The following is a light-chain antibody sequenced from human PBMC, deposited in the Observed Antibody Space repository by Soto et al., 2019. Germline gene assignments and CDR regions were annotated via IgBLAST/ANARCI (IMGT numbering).Light chain of an antibody. CDR1: SSDVGGYNY. Sequence: QSALTQPRSVSGSPGQSVTISCTGTSSDVGGYNYVSWYQRHPGKAPKLIISGVTKRPSGVPDRFSGSKSGNTASLTISGPQAEDEADYDCCSYAGSDILIFGGGTKLTVL. CDR3: CSYAGSDILI. V-gene: IGLV2-11*01. CDR2: GVT. J-gene: IGLJ2*01.